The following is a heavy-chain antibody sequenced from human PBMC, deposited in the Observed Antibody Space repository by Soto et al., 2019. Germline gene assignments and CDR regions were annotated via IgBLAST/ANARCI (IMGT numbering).Heavy chain of an antibody. CDR3: ARSGTGKYYRDV. CDR2: INSDGSRT. Sequence: DVQLEESGGGLVQPGGSLRLSCAASGFTFSSYWLHWVRQAPGKGLVWVSRINSDGSRTNYADSVKGRFTISRDNAKNTVYHQMNSLSAEDTAMYYCARSGTGKYYRDVWGKGTTVTVSS. J-gene: IGHJ6*03. D-gene: IGHD1-1*01. V-gene: IGHV3-74*01. CDR1: GFTFSSYW.